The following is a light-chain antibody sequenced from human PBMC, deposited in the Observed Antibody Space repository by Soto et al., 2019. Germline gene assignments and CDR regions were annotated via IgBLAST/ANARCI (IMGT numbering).Light chain of an antibody. Sequence: EIVLTQSPATLSLSPGERATLSCRASQSVSSYLAWYQQKPGQAPRLLIYDASNRATGIPARVSGSGSGTDFTLTISSLEPEDFAIYYCQHRSNWPPVTFGGGTKVEIK. CDR3: QHRSNWPPVT. CDR2: DAS. CDR1: QSVSSY. V-gene: IGKV3-11*01. J-gene: IGKJ4*01.